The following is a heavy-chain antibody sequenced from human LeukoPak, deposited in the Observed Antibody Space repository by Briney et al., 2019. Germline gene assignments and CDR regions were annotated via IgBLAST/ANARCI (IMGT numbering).Heavy chain of an antibody. V-gene: IGHV3-7*01. CDR1: GFTFSSYW. J-gene: IGHJ5*02. CDR2: IKQDGSEK. CDR3: ARGGDSSSWYVGNWFDP. D-gene: IGHD6-13*01. Sequence: PGGSLRLSCAASGFTFSSYWMSWVRQAPGKGLEWVANIKQDGSEKYYVDSVKGRFTISRDNAKNSLYLQMNSLRAEDTAVYYCARGGDSSSWYVGNWFDPWGQGTLVTVSS.